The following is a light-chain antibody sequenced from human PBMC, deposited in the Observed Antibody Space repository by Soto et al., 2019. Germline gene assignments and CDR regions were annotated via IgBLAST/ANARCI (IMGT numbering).Light chain of an antibody. CDR1: QGISNY. CDR3: QKYNSASLLT. CDR2: AAS. J-gene: IGKJ4*01. Sequence: DIQMTQSPSSLSACVGDRVTITCRASQGISNYLAWYQQKPGKVPKLLIYAASTLQSGVPSRFSGSGSGTDFTLTISSLQPEDVATYYCQKYNSASLLTFGGGTKVEIK. V-gene: IGKV1-27*01.